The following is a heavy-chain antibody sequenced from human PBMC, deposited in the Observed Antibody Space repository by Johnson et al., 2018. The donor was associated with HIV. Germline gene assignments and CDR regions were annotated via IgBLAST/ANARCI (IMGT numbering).Heavy chain of an antibody. CDR1: GFSFDEYD. D-gene: IGHD3-22*01. V-gene: IGHV3-20*04. J-gene: IGHJ3*02. CDR3: AKLPGSGYYLDAFDI. Sequence: VQLVESGGGLVQPGRSLRLSCAASGFSFDEYDMSWVRQAPGKGLEWVSGINWNGGSTGYADSVKGRFTISRDNAKNSLYLQMNSLRAEDTAVYYCAKLPGSGYYLDAFDIWGQGTMVTVSS. CDR2: INWNGGST.